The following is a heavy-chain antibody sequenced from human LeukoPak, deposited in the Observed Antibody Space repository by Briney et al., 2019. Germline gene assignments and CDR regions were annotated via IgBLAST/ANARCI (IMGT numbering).Heavy chain of an antibody. D-gene: IGHD1-26*01. CDR2: IIPIFGTA. CDR3: ARDNIRDIVGATTGFDP. CDR1: GGTFSSYA. V-gene: IGHV1-69*05. J-gene: IGHJ5*02. Sequence: SVKVSCKASGGTFSSYAISWVRQAPGQGLEWMGGIIPIFGTANYAQKFKGRVTMTTDTSTSTAYMELRSLRSDDTAVYYCARDNIRDIVGATTGFDPWGQGTLVTVSS.